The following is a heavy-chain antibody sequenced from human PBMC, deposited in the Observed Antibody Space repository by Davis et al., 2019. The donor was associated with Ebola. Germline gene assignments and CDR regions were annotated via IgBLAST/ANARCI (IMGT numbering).Heavy chain of an antibody. CDR2: IYYSGST. CDR1: GGSISSSSYY. CDR3: ARQETTYYYDSSGYYGAAKYFQH. Sequence: MPSETLSLTCTVSGGSISSSSYYWGWIRQPPGKGLEWIGSIYYSGSTYYNPSLKSRVTISVDTSKNQFSLKLSSVTAADTAVYYCARQETTYYYDSSGYYGAAKYFQHWGQGTLVTVSS. J-gene: IGHJ1*01. V-gene: IGHV4-39*07. D-gene: IGHD3-22*01.